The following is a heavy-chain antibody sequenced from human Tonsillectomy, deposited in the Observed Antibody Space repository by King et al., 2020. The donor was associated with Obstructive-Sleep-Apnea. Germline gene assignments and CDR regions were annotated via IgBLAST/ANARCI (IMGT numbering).Heavy chain of an antibody. CDR3: ASHLYYYDSSGYYYYGMDV. CDR1: GGILRSYA. J-gene: IGHJ6*02. D-gene: IGHD3-22*01. CDR2: RTPIFGRA. V-gene: IGHV1-69*01. Sequence: QLVQSWAEVKKPMASGELACKASGGILRSYAITWVRQFPGNGLEWLGGRTPIFGRANYDHMVQGRFTITANESTSPAYMVRSSLRSEDTAVYYCASHLYYYDSSGYYYYGMDVWGQGTTVTVSS.